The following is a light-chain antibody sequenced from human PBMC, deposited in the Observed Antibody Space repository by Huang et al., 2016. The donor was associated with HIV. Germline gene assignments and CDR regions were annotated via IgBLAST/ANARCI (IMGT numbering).Light chain of an antibody. V-gene: IGKV1-39*01. CDR3: QQSFSVPRT. CDR1: QNITKS. J-gene: IGKJ1*01. Sequence: DIQMTQSPPSLSASVGDRVTFTCRADQNITKSLNWYQQKPGKAPKLLIYTVSTVESGVQSRFSGSGSGSRFTLNIGNLQPEDFATYYCQQSFSVPRTFG. CDR2: TVS.